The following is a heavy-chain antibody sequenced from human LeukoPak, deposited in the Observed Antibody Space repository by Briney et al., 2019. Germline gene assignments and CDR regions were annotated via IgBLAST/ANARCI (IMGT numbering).Heavy chain of an antibody. Sequence: GGSLRLSCAASGFTFSSYAMHWVRQAPGKGLEWVAVISYDGSNKYYADSVKGRFTISRDNSKNTLYLQMNSLRAEDTAVYYCAGVGCSSTSCYPGYFDYWGQGTLVTVSS. D-gene: IGHD2-2*01. CDR1: GFTFSSYA. CDR3: AGVGCSSTSCYPGYFDY. V-gene: IGHV3-30-3*01. J-gene: IGHJ4*02. CDR2: ISYDGSNK.